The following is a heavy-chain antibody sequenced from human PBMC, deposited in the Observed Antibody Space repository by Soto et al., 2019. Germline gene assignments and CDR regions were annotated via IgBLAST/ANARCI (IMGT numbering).Heavy chain of an antibody. V-gene: IGHV1-69*13. CDR1: GGTFSSYA. D-gene: IGHD6-13*01. CDR3: ARLYSSSWKGGGGGMDV. CDR2: IIPIFGTA. J-gene: IGHJ6*02. Sequence: GASVKVSCKASGGTFSSYAISWVRQAPGQGLEWMGGIIPIFGTANYAQKFQGRVTITADESTSTAYMELSSLRSEDTAVYYCARLYSSSWKGGGGGMDVWGQGTTVTSP.